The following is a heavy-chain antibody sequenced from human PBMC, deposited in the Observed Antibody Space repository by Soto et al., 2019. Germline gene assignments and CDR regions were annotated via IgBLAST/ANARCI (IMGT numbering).Heavy chain of an antibody. CDR3: ARGRPMVYTGIAAAGTLSGV. CDR1: GYTFTSYY. Sequence: ASVKVSCKASGYTFTSYYMHWVRQAPGQGLEWMGIINPSGGSTSYAQKFQGRVTMTRDTSTSTVYMDLSSLRSEDTAVYYCARGRPMVYTGIAAAGTLSGVWGQGTTVTVS. CDR2: INPSGGST. D-gene: IGHD6-13*01. V-gene: IGHV1-46*01. J-gene: IGHJ6*02.